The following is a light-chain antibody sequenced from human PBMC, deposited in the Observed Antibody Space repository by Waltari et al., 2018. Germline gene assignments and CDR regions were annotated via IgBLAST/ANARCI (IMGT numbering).Light chain of an antibody. CDR2: ETS. CDR3: QQHKDSPIT. V-gene: IGKV3-20*01. CDR1: QTVNNYY. J-gene: IGKJ4*01. Sequence: EIVLTQSPGTLSVSPGERVTLSCRASQTVNNYYLAWFQQKPGQAPTLLIYETSIRASGIPDRFSGSGSWTHFTLTISRVESEDSAVYFCQQHKDSPITFGGVTRVEIQ.